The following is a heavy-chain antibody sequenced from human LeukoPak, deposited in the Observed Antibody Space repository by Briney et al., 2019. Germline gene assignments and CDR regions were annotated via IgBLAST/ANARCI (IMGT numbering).Heavy chain of an antibody. Sequence: HSGGSLRLSCAASGFTFSSYAMSWVRQAPGKGLEWVSDISGSGRATNYADSVKGRFTVSRDRSKNTVDLQMDSLSAEDTAVYYCVKLGALIKNGMDVWGQGTTVTVSS. CDR2: ISGSGRAT. CDR1: GFTFSSYA. V-gene: IGHV3-23*01. D-gene: IGHD3-16*01. J-gene: IGHJ6*02. CDR3: VKLGALIKNGMDV.